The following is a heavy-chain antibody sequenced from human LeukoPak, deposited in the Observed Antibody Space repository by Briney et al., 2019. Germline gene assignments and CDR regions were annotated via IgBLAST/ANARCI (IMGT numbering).Heavy chain of an antibody. CDR2: ISAYNGNT. Sequence: ASVKVSCKASGYTFTSYGISWVRQAPGQGLEWMGWISAYNGNTNYAQKLQGRVTMTTDTSTSTAYMELRSLRSDDTAVYYCARAVGYYYDSSGAGNYWGQGTLVTVFS. CDR3: ARAVGYYYDSSGAGNY. D-gene: IGHD3-22*01. V-gene: IGHV1-18*01. J-gene: IGHJ4*02. CDR1: GYTFTSYG.